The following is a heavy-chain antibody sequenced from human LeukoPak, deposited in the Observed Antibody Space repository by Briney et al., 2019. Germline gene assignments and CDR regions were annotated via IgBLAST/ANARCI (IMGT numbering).Heavy chain of an antibody. CDR2: ISGGGGST. V-gene: IGHV3-23*01. Sequence: GGSLRLSCAASGFTFSNYAMSWVRQAPGEGPEWVSAISGGGGSTYYGDSVMGRFTISRDNSKNTLYLQMNSLRDDDTAVYYCAKASRDYFASGRWPGGNYYFDLWGRGTLVTVAS. J-gene: IGHJ2*01. CDR1: GFTFSNYA. CDR3: AKASRDYFASGRWPGGNYYFDL. D-gene: IGHD3-10*01.